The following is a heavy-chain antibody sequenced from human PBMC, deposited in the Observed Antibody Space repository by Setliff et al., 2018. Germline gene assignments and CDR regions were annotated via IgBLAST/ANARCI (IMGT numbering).Heavy chain of an antibody. J-gene: IGHJ6*03. CDR3: AREGVDTRSSTDYRYYMDV. Sequence: ASVKVSCKTSGYTFTAYYIYWVRQAPGQGLEWMGGTIPLFGTTDYAQKFHGRVTIITDESTSTAYMELSRLTSDDTAVYYCAREGVDTRSSTDYRYYMDVWGQGTTVTVSS. D-gene: IGHD2-15*01. CDR1: GYTFTAYY. CDR2: TIPLFGTT. V-gene: IGHV1-69*05.